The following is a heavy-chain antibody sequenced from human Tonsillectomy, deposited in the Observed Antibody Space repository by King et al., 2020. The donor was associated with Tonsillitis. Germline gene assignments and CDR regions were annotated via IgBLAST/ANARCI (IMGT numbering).Heavy chain of an antibody. Sequence: VQLVESGGGVVQPGGSLRLSCAASGFTFSSYGMHWVRQAPGKGLEWVAVISYDGSNKYYADSVKGRFTISRDNSKNTLYLQMNSLRAEDTAVYYCAKDRGDVDPGSYGMAVWGQGTTVTVSS. J-gene: IGHJ6*02. CDR2: ISYDGSNK. D-gene: IGHD5-18*01. CDR1: GFTFSSYG. CDR3: AKDRGDVDPGSYGMAV. V-gene: IGHV3-30*18.